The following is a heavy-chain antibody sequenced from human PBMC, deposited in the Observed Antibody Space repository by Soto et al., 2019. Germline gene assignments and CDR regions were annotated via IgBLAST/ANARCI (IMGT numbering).Heavy chain of an antibody. J-gene: IGHJ4*02. CDR1: GGSFSGYY. V-gene: IGHV4-34*01. CDR3: ARGFGYYDSSGPFDY. Sequence: SETLSLTCAVYGGSFSGYYWSWIRQPPGKGLEWIGEINHSGSTNYNPSLKSRVTISVDTSKNQFSLKLSSVTAADTAVYYCARGFGYYDSSGPFDYWGQGTLVTVSS. CDR2: INHSGST. D-gene: IGHD3-22*01.